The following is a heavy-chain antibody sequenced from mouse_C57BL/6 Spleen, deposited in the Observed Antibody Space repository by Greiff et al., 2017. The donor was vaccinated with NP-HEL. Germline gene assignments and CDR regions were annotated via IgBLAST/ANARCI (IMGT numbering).Heavy chain of an antibody. CDR3: ARGGVTEELRDCAMDY. CDR2: INPNNGGT. D-gene: IGHD2-2*01. J-gene: IGHJ4*01. V-gene: IGHV1-26*01. Sequence: EVQLQQSGPELVKPGASVKISCKASGYTFTDYYMNWVKQSHGKSVEWIGDINPNNGGTSYNQKFKGKATLTVDKSSSTAYMELRSLTSEDSAVYSCARGGVTEELRDCAMDYWGQGTSVTVSS. CDR1: GYTFTDYY.